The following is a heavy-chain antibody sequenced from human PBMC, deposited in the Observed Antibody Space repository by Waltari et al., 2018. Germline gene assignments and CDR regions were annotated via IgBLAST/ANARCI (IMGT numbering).Heavy chain of an antibody. CDR2: ISYDGSNK. V-gene: IGHV3-30*18. CDR1: GFTFSRYG. CDR3: AKDHRLLWFRGPLVY. J-gene: IGHJ4*02. D-gene: IGHD3-10*01. Sequence: QVQLVASGGGVDQPGRSLTLSCSASGFTFSRYGMHWVRHAQGKGLEWVAVISYDGSNKYYADSVKGRFTISRDNSKNTLYLQMNSLRAEDTAVYYCAKDHRLLWFRGPLVYWGQGTLVTVSS.